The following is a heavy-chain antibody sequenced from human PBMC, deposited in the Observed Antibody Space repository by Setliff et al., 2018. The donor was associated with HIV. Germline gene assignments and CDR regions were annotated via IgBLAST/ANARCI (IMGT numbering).Heavy chain of an antibody. D-gene: IGHD5-18*01. CDR3: ARSGPNKWIHLYH. Sequence: LETLSLTCAVYGESFNGYYWTWIRQSPKKGLEWIGDINPSGNTNYNPSLKSRLTISGDTSKNQFSLNLSSVTAADTAVYYCARSGPNKWIHLYHWAQGALVTVSS. V-gene: IGHV4-34*01. CDR2: INPSGNT. J-gene: IGHJ5*02. CDR1: GESFNGYY.